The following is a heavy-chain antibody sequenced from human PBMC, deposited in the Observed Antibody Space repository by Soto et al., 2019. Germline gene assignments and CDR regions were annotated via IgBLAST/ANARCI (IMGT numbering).Heavy chain of an antibody. CDR1: GFTFSAYE. CDR2: ISKSGGTT. CDR3: VREGHYYFDY. J-gene: IGHJ4*02. V-gene: IGHV3-48*03. Sequence: GGSLRLSCAASGFTFSAYEMHWVRQAPGQGLEWVSYISKSGGTTYYADSVKGRFTISRDDAKNSVYLEMSSLRPEDMAVYKCVREGHYYFDYWGQGALVTVSS.